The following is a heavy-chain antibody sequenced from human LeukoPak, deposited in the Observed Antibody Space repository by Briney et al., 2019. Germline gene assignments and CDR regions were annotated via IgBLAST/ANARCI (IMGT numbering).Heavy chain of an antibody. CDR1: GFTFSSYA. Sequence: QPGGSLRLSCAASGFTFSSYAMSWVRQAPGKGLEYVSAISSNGGSTYYADSVKGRFTISRDNSKNTRYLQMSSLRAEDTAVYYCVKGARYRRAFDIWGQGTMVTVSS. V-gene: IGHV3-64D*06. J-gene: IGHJ3*02. CDR2: ISSNGGST. D-gene: IGHD1-1*01. CDR3: VKGARYRRAFDI.